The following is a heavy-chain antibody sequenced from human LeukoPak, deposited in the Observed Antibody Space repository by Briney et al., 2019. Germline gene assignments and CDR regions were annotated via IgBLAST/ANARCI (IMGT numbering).Heavy chain of an antibody. Sequence: SETLSLTCTVSGGSISSSSYYWGWIRQRPGKGLEWIGSIYYSGGTYYNPSLKSRVTISVDTSKNQFSLKLSSVTAADTAVYYCARDRDYYDSSGYYVGTNFDFWGQGTLVTVSS. CDR2: IYYSGGT. D-gene: IGHD3-22*01. CDR3: ARDRDYYDSSGYYVGTNFDF. V-gene: IGHV4-39*07. CDR1: GGSISSSSYY. J-gene: IGHJ4*02.